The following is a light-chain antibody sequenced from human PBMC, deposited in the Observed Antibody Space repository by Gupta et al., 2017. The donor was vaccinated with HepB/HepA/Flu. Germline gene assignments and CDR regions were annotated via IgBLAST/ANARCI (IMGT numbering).Light chain of an antibody. CDR2: DDY. Sequence: SYVLTQTPSVSVAPGQTALITCEGDNIGMKSVHWYQQKPGQAPVLVVYDDYDRPSGIPERLSGYHTGSEATWQINRVEAGDEADDYCQVWDSDSENVVFGGGTKLTVL. CDR3: QVWDSDSENVV. J-gene: IGLJ2*01. CDR1: NIGMKS. V-gene: IGLV3-21*02.